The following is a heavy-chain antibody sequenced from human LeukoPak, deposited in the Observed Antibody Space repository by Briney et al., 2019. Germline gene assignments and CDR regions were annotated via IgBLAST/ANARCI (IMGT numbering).Heavy chain of an antibody. D-gene: IGHD4-17*01. Sequence: PGGSLRLSCAASGFPFSTYAMSWVRQAPGKGLEWVSSIRGSDGSTYYADSVKGRFAISRDNSKNTPYLQMNSLRAEDTAVYYCAKDVYGDYGGLGYWGQGTLVTVSS. CDR1: GFPFSTYA. V-gene: IGHV3-23*01. CDR2: IRGSDGST. CDR3: AKDVYGDYGGLGY. J-gene: IGHJ4*02.